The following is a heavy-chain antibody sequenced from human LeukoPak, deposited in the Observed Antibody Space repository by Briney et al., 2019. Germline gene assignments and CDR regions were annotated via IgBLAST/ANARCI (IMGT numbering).Heavy chain of an antibody. CDR2: ISGSGGST. CDR3: AKGIVVVPAAILGRSYYYYGMDV. V-gene: IGHV3-23*01. CDR1: GFTFSSYA. D-gene: IGHD2-2*01. Sequence: GGSLRLSCAASGFTFSSYAMSWVRQAPGKGLEWVSAISGSGGSTYYADSVKGRFTISRDNSKNTLYLQMNSLRAEDTAVYYCAKGIVVVPAAILGRSYYYYGMDVWGKGTTVTVSS. J-gene: IGHJ6*04.